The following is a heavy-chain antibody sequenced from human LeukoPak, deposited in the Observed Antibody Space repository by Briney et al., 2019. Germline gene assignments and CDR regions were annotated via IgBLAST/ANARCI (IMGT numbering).Heavy chain of an antibody. CDR1: GGSFSGYY. CDR3: ARVTFGGVIVKWDAFDI. Sequence: SETLSLTCAVYGGSFSGYYWNWTRQPAGKGLEWIGRIYTSGSTSYNPSLKSRVTMSVDTSKDQFSLKLSSVTAADTAVYYCARVTFGGVIVKWDAFDIWGQGTMVTVSS. CDR2: IYTSGST. J-gene: IGHJ3*02. V-gene: IGHV4-59*10. D-gene: IGHD3-16*02.